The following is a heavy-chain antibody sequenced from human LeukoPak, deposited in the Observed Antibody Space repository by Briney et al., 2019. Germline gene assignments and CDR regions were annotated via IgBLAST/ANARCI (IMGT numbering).Heavy chain of an antibody. J-gene: IGHJ4*02. D-gene: IGHD2-21*02. CDR3: ARAQQIYCGGDCYPEALYDY. Sequence: ASVKVSCKASGYTFTSYAMHWVRQAPGQRLEWMGWINAGNGNTKYSQKFQGRVTITRDTSASTAYMELSSLRSEDTAVYYCARAQQIYCGGDCYPEALYDYWGQGTLVTVSS. V-gene: IGHV1-3*01. CDR2: INAGNGNT. CDR1: GYTFTSYA.